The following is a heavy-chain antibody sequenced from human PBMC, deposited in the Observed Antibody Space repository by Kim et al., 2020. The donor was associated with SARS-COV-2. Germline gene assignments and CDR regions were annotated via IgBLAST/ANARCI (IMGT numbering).Heavy chain of an antibody. CDR2: ISGSGGST. CDR3: AKDPRMGAMVRGGYFDY. D-gene: IGHD3-10*01. CDR1: GFTFSSYA. Sequence: GGSLRLSCVASGFTFSSYAMSWVRQAPGKGLEWVSAISGSGGSTYYADSVKGRFTISRDNSKNTLYLQMNSLRAEDTAVYYCAKDPRMGAMVRGGYFDYWGQGTLVTVS. V-gene: IGHV3-23*01. J-gene: IGHJ4*02.